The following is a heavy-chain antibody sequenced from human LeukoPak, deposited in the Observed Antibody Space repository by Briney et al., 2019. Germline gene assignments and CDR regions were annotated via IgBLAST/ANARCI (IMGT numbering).Heavy chain of an antibody. J-gene: IGHJ4*02. CDR1: GFTFSGYW. D-gene: IGHD6-13*01. Sequence: GGSLRLSCAASGFTFSGYWMHWVRQTPGKGLVLVSRINSDGSSTTYADSVKGRFTISRDNAKNTLYLQVNSLRAEDTAIYYCARKAGTAAAGNYFDYWGQGTLVTVSS. CDR3: ARKAGTAAAGNYFDY. V-gene: IGHV3-74*01. CDR2: INSDGSST.